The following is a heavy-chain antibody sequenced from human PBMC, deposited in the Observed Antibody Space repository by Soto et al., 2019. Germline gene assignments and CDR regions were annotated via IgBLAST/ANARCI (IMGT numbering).Heavy chain of an antibody. CDR3: ARDRGYRPDTFDI. J-gene: IGHJ3*02. D-gene: IGHD3-10*01. CDR2: IGAYNGDT. Sequence: QVQLVQSGAEVKNPGASVKVSCKASGYSFSSYGISWVRQAPGQGLERVGWIGAYNGDTNYAQKLQGRVTLTTDTSTSTAYMELTSLRSDDTAMYYCARDRGYRPDTFDIWGQGTMVIVNS. CDR1: GYSFSSYG. V-gene: IGHV1-18*01.